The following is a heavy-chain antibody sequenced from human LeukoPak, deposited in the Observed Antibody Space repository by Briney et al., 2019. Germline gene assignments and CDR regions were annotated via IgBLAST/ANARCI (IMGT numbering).Heavy chain of an antibody. J-gene: IGHJ4*02. CDR2: IWYDGSNK. V-gene: IGHV3-33*01. Sequence: GRSLRLSCAASGFTFSSYGMHWVRQAPGKGLKWVAVIWYDGSNKYYADSVKGRFTISRDNSKNTLFLQMNSLRAEDTAVYYCARDPSVVGATAFDYWGQGTLVTVSS. CDR1: GFTFSSYG. D-gene: IGHD1-26*01. CDR3: ARDPSVVGATAFDY.